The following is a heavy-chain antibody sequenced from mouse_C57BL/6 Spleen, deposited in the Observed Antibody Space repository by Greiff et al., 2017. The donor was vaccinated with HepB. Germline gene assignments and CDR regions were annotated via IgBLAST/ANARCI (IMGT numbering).Heavy chain of an antibody. V-gene: IGHV5-9-1*02. Sequence: EVHLVESGEGLVKPGGSLKLSCAASGFTFSSYAMSWVRQTPEKRLEWVAYISSGGDYIYYADTVKGRVTISRDNARNTLYLQMSSLKSEDTAMYYCTREDSNYVAYWGQGTLVTVSA. J-gene: IGHJ3*01. CDR3: TREDSNYVAY. CDR2: ISSGGDYI. D-gene: IGHD2-5*01. CDR1: GFTFSSYA.